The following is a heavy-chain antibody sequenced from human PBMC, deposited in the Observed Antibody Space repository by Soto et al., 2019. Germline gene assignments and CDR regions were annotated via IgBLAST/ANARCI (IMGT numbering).Heavy chain of an antibody. CDR1: GGSISSGGYY. D-gene: IGHD3-22*01. Sequence: SETLSLTGTVSGGSISSGGYYWSWIRQHPGKGLEWIGYIYYSGSTYYNPSLKSRVTISVDTSKNQFSLKLSSVTAADTAVYYCARLSRTYYYDSSGHPGAFDIWGQGTMVTVSS. J-gene: IGHJ3*02. CDR3: ARLSRTYYYDSSGHPGAFDI. V-gene: IGHV4-31*03. CDR2: IYYSGST.